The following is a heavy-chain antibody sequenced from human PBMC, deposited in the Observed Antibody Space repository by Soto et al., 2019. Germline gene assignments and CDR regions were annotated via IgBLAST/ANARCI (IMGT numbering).Heavy chain of an antibody. D-gene: IGHD3-3*01. V-gene: IGHV3-23*01. CDR1: GFSFGSYA. CDR3: ARWSYLDY. CDR2: ISGSDGKT. J-gene: IGHJ4*02. Sequence: GGSLRLSCAASGFSFGSYALSWVRPAPGKGLEWVSTISGSDGKTFYADAVKGRFSISRDTSQNTLYLQMNSRRADDTAIYYCARWSYLDYWGQGTRVTVSS.